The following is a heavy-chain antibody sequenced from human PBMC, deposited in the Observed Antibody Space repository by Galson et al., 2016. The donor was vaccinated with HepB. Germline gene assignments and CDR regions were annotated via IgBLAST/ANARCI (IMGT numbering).Heavy chain of an antibody. CDR1: GFSLAEYA. J-gene: IGHJ4*02. V-gene: IGHV3-9*01. CDR2: ISWNGRTL. D-gene: IGHD6-19*01. CDR3: AKDKTSGYSSGWYYFDY. Sequence: SLRLSCAASGFSLAEYAIHWVRQAPGKGLEWVSGISWNGRTLGYADSVKGRFTISKDYAKNPLYLQMNSLRPEDTALYYCAKDKTSGYSSGWYYFDYWGQGTLVTVSS.